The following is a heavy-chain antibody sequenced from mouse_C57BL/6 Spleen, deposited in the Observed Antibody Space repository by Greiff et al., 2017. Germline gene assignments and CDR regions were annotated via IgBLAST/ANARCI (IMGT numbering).Heavy chain of an antibody. J-gene: IGHJ2*01. D-gene: IGHD2-4*01. Sequence: VKLVESGAELVKPGASVKISCKASGYAFSSYWMNWVKQRPGKGLEWIGQIYPGDGDTNYNGKFKGKATLTADKSSSTAYMQHSSLTSEDSAVYFCARYYDYSYYFDYWGQGTTLTVSS. V-gene: IGHV1-80*01. CDR1: GYAFSSYW. CDR3: ARYYDYSYYFDY. CDR2: IYPGDGDT.